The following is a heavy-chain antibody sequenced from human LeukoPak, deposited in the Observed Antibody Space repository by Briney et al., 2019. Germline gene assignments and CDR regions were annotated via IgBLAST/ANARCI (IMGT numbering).Heavy chain of an antibody. V-gene: IGHV1-18*01. CDR3: ARDQDHSFWSDYYRGAVGDY. CDR1: GYTFTSYA. D-gene: IGHD3-3*01. J-gene: IGHJ4*02. Sequence: ASVKVSCKTSGYTFTSYAISWVRQAPGHGLEWMGWISAYNGKTNYTQTLQGRVTLTTNTSTSTAYMELTNLRSDDTAIYYCARDQDHSFWSDYYRGAVGDYWGQGTLVTVSS. CDR2: ISAYNGKT.